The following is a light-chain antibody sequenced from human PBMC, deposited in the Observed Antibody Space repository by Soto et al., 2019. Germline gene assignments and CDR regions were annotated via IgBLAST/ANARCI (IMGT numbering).Light chain of an antibody. CDR3: QQYMSYS. Sequence: DIQMTQSPSTLSGSVGDRVTITCRASQTISSWLAWYQQKPGTAPKLLIYHASTLESGVPSRLSGSGSGTEFTLTISSLQPDDFATYYCQQYMSYSFGQGTKVDIK. CDR2: HAS. CDR1: QTISSW. V-gene: IGKV1-5*01. J-gene: IGKJ1*01.